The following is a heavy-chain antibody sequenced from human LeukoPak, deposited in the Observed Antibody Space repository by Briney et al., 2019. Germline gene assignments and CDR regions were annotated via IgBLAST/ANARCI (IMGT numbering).Heavy chain of an antibody. CDR1: GDSISSGDYY. V-gene: IGHV4-61*08. D-gene: IGHD6-19*01. Sequence: PSQTLSLTCTVSGDSISSGDYYWSWIRQPPGKGLEWIGYIYYSGSTNYNPSLKSRVTISVDTSKNQFSLKLSSVTAADTAVYYCARGIRSIAVDDYYYYMDVWGKGTTVTISS. J-gene: IGHJ6*03. CDR2: IYYSGST. CDR3: ARGIRSIAVDDYYYYMDV.